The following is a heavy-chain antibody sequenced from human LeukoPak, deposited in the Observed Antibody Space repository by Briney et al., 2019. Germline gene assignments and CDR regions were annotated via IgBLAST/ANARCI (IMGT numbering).Heavy chain of an antibody. CDR3: ARPPLPPRQGMFDY. J-gene: IGHJ4*02. CDR1: GFTFSSYS. CDR2: ISSSSSYI. V-gene: IGHV3-21*01. Sequence: GGSLRLSCAASGFTFSSYSMNWVRQAPGKGLEWVSSISSSSSYIYYADSVKGRFTISRDNAKNSLYLQMNSLRAEDTAVYYCARPPLPPRQGMFDYWGQGTLVTVSS. D-gene: IGHD2-15*01.